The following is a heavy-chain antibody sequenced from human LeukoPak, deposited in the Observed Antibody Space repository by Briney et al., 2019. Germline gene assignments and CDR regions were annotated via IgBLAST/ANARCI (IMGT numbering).Heavy chain of an antibody. CDR3: ARMRIAAAGFDY. J-gene: IGHJ4*02. D-gene: IGHD6-13*01. CDR1: GGSISSGTYY. V-gene: IGHV4-61*02. CDR2: IYNNGST. Sequence: SETLSLTCTVSGGSISSGTYYWTWIRQPAGKGLEWIGRIYNNGSTNYNPSLKSRVAISVDTSKNQFSLKLSSVTAADTAVYYCARMRIAAAGFDYWGQGTLVTVSS.